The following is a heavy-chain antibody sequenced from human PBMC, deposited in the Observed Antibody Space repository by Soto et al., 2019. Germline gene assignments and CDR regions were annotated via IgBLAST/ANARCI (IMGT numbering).Heavy chain of an antibody. CDR3: AKDSSANYYYSYMDV. CDR1: GFTFDDFA. J-gene: IGHJ6*03. CDR2: ISWNSGSI. D-gene: IGHD6-13*01. Sequence: DVQLVESGGTLVQPGRSLRLSCAASGFTFDDFAMHWVRQAPGKGLEWVSGISWNSGSIDYADSVKGRFTISRDNAENALYLQMNSLRPEDTASYYCAKDSSANYYYSYMDVWGKGTTVTVSS. V-gene: IGHV3-9*01.